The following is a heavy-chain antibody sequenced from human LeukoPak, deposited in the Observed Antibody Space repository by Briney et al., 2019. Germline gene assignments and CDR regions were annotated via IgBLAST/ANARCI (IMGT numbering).Heavy chain of an antibody. V-gene: IGHV3-73*01. J-gene: IGHJ4*02. D-gene: IGHD1-26*01. CDR3: TRQEYSGSYYQR. CDR2: IRSKANSCAT. CDR1: GFTFSGSA. Sequence: GGSLRLSCAASGFTFSGSAMHWVRQASGKGLEWVGRIRSKANSCATAYAASVKGRFTISRDDSKNTAYLQMNSLKTEDTAVYYYTRQEYSGSYYQRWGQGTLVTVSS.